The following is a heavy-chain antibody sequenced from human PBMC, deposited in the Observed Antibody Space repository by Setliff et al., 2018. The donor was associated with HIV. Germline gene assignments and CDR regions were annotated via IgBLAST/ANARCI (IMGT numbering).Heavy chain of an antibody. CDR1: GGTFSRYA. J-gene: IGHJ6*03. V-gene: IGHV1-69*13. CDR2: IIPIFGTA. D-gene: IGHD2-15*01. CDR3: ARGLPDEVVAATTRFYYYYMDV. Sequence: SVKVSCKASGGTFSRYAISWVRRAPGQGLEWMGGIIPIFGTANYAQKFQGRVTITADESTSTAHMELSSLRSEDTAVYYCARGLPDEVVAATTRFYYYYMDVWGKGTTVTVSS.